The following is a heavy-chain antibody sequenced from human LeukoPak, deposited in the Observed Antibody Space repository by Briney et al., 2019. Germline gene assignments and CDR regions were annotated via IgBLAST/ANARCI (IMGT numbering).Heavy chain of an antibody. V-gene: IGHV3-30-3*01. CDR1: GITFSNSA. D-gene: IGHD3-10*01. Sequence: GGSLRLSCAASGITFSNSAMHWVRQAPGMGLEWVAVISHDGTNTYYADSVKGRFTICRDNSRKPLYLQMNSLRAEDTALYYCARDRLVLRGAYSSSGWDVWGQGTTVTVSS. J-gene: IGHJ6*02. CDR3: ARDRLVLRGAYSSSGWDV. CDR2: ISHDGTNT.